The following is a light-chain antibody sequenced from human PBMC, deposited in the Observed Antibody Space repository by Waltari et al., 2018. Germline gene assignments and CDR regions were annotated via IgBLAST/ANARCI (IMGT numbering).Light chain of an antibody. CDR2: DVN. CDR1: RSAHGGDSF. V-gene: IGLV2-14*03. CDR3: SSYTSIIPPFL. Sequence: SALTHPAPVSGHSAQSITIACTSSRSAHGGDSFVAWYQHHPRKAPKLIIYDVNHRPSGVSNRFSGSKSGNTASLTISGLQPEDEADYYCSSYTSIIPPFLFGTGTKV. J-gene: IGLJ1*01.